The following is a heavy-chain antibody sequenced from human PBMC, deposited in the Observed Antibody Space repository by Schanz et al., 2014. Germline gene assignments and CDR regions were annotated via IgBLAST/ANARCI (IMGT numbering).Heavy chain of an antibody. J-gene: IGHJ4*02. Sequence: HVQLVESGGGLVKPGGSLRLSCAASGFIFSDYYMSWIRQAPGKGLEWVSYISPNNAYTNYADSLKGRFAISRENAKNALYLQMNSLRDDDTALYYCARIADEGIFFDFWGQGSLVTVSS. CDR3: ARIADEGIFFDF. CDR2: ISPNNAYT. V-gene: IGHV3-11*06. D-gene: IGHD2-21*01. CDR1: GFIFSDYY.